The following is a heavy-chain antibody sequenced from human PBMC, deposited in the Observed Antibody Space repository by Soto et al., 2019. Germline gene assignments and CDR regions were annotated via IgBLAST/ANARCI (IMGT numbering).Heavy chain of an antibody. CDR3: AKAAQTRYNWNDLGNWFDP. CDR2: IIPIFGIA. CDR1: GGTFGSYA. J-gene: IGHJ5*02. V-gene: IGHV1-69*01. D-gene: IGHD1-1*01. Sequence: QVQLVQSGAEVKKPGSSVKVSGKESGGTFGSYAFAWVQQAPGQGLEWMGGIIPIFGIANYAQKFQGRVAITADESTNTAYMELSSLRSDDTAVYYCAKAAQTRYNWNDLGNWFDPWGQGTLVTVSS.